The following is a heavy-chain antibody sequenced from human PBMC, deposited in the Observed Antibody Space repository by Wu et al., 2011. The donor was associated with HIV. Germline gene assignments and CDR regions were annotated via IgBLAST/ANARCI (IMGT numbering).Heavy chain of an antibody. Sequence: QVQLVQSGAEVKKPGASVKVSCKASGYTFTGYYIHWVRQAPGQGLEWMGWINPNNGGTNYAQKFQGRVTMTRDTSISTAYMELSRLRSDDTAVYYCARVEARDFWSGYYDYWGQGTLVTVSS. V-gene: IGHV1-2*02. CDR3: ARVEARDFWSGYYDY. D-gene: IGHD3-3*01. CDR2: INPNNGGT. CDR1: GYTFTGYY. J-gene: IGHJ4*02.